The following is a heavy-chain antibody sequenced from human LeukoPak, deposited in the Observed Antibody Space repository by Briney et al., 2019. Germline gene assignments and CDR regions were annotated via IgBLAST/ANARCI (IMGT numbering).Heavy chain of an antibody. Sequence: ASVKVSCKASGYTFTSYYMHWVRQAPGQGLEWMGWISAYNGNAKYAQNLQGRVTMTTDTSTSTAYMELRSLRSDDTAVYYCARDFSMDAFDIWGQGTMVTVSS. J-gene: IGHJ3*02. CDR1: GYTFTSYY. D-gene: IGHD3-3*01. CDR2: ISAYNGNA. CDR3: ARDFSMDAFDI. V-gene: IGHV1-18*04.